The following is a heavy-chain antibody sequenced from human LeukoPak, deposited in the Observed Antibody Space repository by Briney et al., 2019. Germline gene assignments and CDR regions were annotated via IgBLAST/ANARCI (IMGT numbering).Heavy chain of an antibody. CDR3: ARRGGLLRYFDWPPYYFDY. Sequence: PSETLSLTCSVSGASISGYYWTWIREPAGRGLEWIGRIYTSGSTNYNPSLKSRVTISVDTSKNQFSLKLSSVTAADTAVYYCARRGGLLRYFDWPPYYFDYWGQGTLVTVSS. V-gene: IGHV4-4*07. CDR2: IYTSGST. D-gene: IGHD3-9*01. J-gene: IGHJ4*02. CDR1: GASISGYY.